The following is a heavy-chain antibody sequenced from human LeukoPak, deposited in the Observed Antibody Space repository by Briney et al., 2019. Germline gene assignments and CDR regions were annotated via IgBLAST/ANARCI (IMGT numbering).Heavy chain of an antibody. CDR1: GFTFSNAW. V-gene: IGHV3-15*01. CDR2: IKSKTDGGTT. J-gene: IGHJ4*02. Sequence: GGSLRLSCAASGFTFSNAWMSWVRQAPGKGLEWVGRIKSKTDGGTTDYAAPVKGRFTISRDDSKNTLYLQMNSLRAEDTAVYYCAKVPYGGYAGFDHWGQGTLVTVSS. D-gene: IGHD5-12*01. CDR3: AKVPYGGYAGFDH.